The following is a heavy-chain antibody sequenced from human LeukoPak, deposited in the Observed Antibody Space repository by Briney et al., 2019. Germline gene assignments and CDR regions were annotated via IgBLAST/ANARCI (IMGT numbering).Heavy chain of an antibody. CDR1: GFTFSSYA. Sequence: GGSLRLSRAASGFTFSSYATTWVRQAPGKGLEWVASIDAGGGDTYHSDSVKGRFTISRDNSMNTLYLQMNSLRADDTAVYYCGRPTKYWLVRGDGVDVWGQGTTVTVSS. CDR2: IDAGGGDT. J-gene: IGHJ6*02. D-gene: IGHD6-19*01. CDR3: GRPTKYWLVRGDGVDV. V-gene: IGHV3-23*01.